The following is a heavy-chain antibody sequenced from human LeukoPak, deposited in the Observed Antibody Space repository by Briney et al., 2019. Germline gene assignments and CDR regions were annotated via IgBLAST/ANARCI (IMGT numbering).Heavy chain of an antibody. D-gene: IGHD3-10*01. Sequence: GGSLRLSCAASGFTLSTYWMNWVRQAPGKGLEWVANINQYGNEKYYVDSVKGRFTISRDNGKNSLYLEMNSLRAEDTAVYYCATGAEMDRGVIINGHLDYWGQGTLVTASS. J-gene: IGHJ4*02. CDR1: GFTLSTYW. CDR2: INQYGNEK. V-gene: IGHV3-7*01. CDR3: ATGAEMDRGVIINGHLDY.